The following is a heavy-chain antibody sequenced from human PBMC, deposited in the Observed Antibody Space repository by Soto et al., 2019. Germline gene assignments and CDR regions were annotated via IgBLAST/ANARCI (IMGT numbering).Heavy chain of an antibody. CDR3: AKEAITIFGVAYFDY. J-gene: IGHJ4*02. Sequence: QVQLVESGGGVVQPGRSLRLSCAASGFTFSSYGMHWVRQAPGKGLEWVAVISYDGSNKYYADSVKGRFTISRDNSKNTLYLQMNSLRAEDTAVYYCAKEAITIFGVAYFDYWGQGTLVTVSS. V-gene: IGHV3-30*18. CDR1: GFTFSSYG. CDR2: ISYDGSNK. D-gene: IGHD3-3*01.